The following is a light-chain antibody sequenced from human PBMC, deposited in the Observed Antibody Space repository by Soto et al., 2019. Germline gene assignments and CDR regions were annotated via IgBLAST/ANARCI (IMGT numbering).Light chain of an antibody. CDR3: GKWYSSFSVVV. CDR2: DHN. J-gene: IGLJ2*01. Sequence: QAVVTQPPSVSAAPGQKVTISCSGSSSNIVNNYVSWYQQLPGTAPKLLIYDHNKRPSGIPDRFSGSKSGTSGTLGIPGSQCGYEADYYCGKWYSSFSVVVFGGETKQPV. CDR1: SSNIVNNY. V-gene: IGLV1-51*01.